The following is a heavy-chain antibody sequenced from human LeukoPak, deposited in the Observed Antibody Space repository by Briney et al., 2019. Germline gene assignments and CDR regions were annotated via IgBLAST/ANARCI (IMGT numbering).Heavy chain of an antibody. Sequence: GSLRLSCAASGFTFSSYGMHWVRQAPGKGLEWVAVIWYDGSNEYSAASVKGRFTISRDKSKNTPYLQMNSLRAHDTAVQYRAKGIDRFNGLLGWGQGGLVTVCS. CDR3: AKGIDRFNGLLG. CDR1: GFTFSSYG. CDR2: IWYDGSNE. J-gene: IGHJ4*02. D-gene: IGHD7-27*01. V-gene: IGHV3-33*03.